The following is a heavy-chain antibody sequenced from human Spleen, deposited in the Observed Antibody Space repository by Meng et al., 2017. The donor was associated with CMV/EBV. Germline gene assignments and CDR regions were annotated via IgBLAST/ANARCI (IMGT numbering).Heavy chain of an antibody. J-gene: IGHJ2*01. CDR3: ARETDYGGLYWYFDL. V-gene: IGHV1-2*02. Sequence: GSPTTGYHLHWVRHAPGQGLEWMAWLNPNRGATRYAQKFQGRVNMTGDTSLRTAYMEMSSLRSDDTAVYYCARETDYGGLYWYFDLWGRGTLVTVSS. D-gene: IGHD4-23*01. CDR2: LNPNRGAT. CDR1: GSPTTGYH.